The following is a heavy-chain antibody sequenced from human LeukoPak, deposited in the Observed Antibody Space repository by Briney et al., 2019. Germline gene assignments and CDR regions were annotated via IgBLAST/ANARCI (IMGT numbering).Heavy chain of an antibody. CDR2: ISYDGSNK. CDR1: GFTFSSYA. D-gene: IGHD3-16*01. V-gene: IGHV3-30-3*01. J-gene: IGHJ5*02. CDR3: ARPRGSEDFPLPIPEGLGGFDP. Sequence: GGSLRLSCAASGFTFSSYAMHWVRQAPGKGLEWVAVISYDGSNKYYADSVKGRFTISRDNSKNTLYLQMNSLRAEDTAVYYCARPRGSEDFPLPIPEGLGGFDPWGQGTLVTVSS.